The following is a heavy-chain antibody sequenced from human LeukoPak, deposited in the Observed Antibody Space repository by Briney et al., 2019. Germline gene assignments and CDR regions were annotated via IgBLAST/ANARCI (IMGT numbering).Heavy chain of an antibody. CDR1: GGSISSYY. D-gene: IGHD5-24*01. J-gene: IGHJ4*02. Sequence: KASETLSLTCTVSGGSISSYYWSWIRQPPGKGLEWIGYIYYSGSTNYNPSLKSRVTISVDTSKNQFSLKLSSVTAVDTAVYYCARNTQDGYNSYYFDYWGQGTLVTVSS. V-gene: IGHV4-59*01. CDR3: ARNTQDGYNSYYFDY. CDR2: IYYSGST.